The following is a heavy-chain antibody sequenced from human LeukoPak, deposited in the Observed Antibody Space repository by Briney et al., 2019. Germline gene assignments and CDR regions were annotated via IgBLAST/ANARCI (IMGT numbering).Heavy chain of an antibody. D-gene: IGHD5-12*01. CDR3: ARDQLAYSGYDTLFDY. Sequence: PGGSLRLSCAASGFTFSDYYMSWIRQAPGKGLEWVSYISSSGSTIYYADSVKGRFTISRDNSKNTLYLQLNSLRPEDTAVYYCARDQLAYSGYDTLFDYWGQGTLVTVSS. CDR2: ISSSGSTI. CDR1: GFTFSDYY. J-gene: IGHJ4*02. V-gene: IGHV3-11*04.